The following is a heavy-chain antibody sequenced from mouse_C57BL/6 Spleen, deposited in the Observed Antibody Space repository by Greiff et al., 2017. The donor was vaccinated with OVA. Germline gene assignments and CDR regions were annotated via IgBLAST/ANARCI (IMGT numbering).Heavy chain of an antibody. CDR1: GYTFTSYW. CDR2: IDPSDSYT. J-gene: IGHJ1*03. CDR3: ARSDYGTGV. D-gene: IGHD1-1*01. V-gene: IGHV1-50*01. Sequence: QVQLQQPGAELVKPGASVKLSCKASGYTFTSYWMQWVKQRPGQGLEWIGEIDPSDSYTNYNQKFKGKATLTVDTSSSTAYMQLSSLTSEDSAVYYCARSDYGTGVWGTGTTVTVSS.